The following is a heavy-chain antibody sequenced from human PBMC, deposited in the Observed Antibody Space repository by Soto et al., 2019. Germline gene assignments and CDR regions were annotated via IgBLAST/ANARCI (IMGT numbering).Heavy chain of an antibody. J-gene: IGHJ6*04. D-gene: IGHD3-10*01. CDR1: GFTFSSYA. CDR3: ASNYGSGSYLSWYGMGV. Sequence: QVQLVESGGGVVQPGRSLRLSCAASGFTFSSYAMHWVRQAPGKGLEWVAVISYDGSNKYYADSVKGRFTISRDNSNNTLYLQMNSLRAEDTAEYYCASNYGSGSYLSWYGMGVWGEGTTVTVSS. V-gene: IGHV3-30-3*01. CDR2: ISYDGSNK.